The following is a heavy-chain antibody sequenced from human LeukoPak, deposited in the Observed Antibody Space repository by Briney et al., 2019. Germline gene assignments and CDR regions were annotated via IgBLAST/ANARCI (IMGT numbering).Heavy chain of an antibody. V-gene: IGHV4-61*01. D-gene: IGHD3-10*01. CDR2: IYYSGST. CDR3: ARDRFGELD. CDR1: GGSISSGSYY. Sequence: PSETLSLTCTVSGGSISSGSYYWSWIRQPPGKGLEWIGYIYYSGSTNYNPSLKSRVTISVDTSKNQFSLKLSSVTAADTAVYYCARDRFGELDWGQGTLVTVSS. J-gene: IGHJ4*02.